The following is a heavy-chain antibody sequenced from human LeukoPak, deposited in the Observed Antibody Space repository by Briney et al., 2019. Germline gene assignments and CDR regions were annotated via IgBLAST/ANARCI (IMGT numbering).Heavy chain of an antibody. V-gene: IGHV4-4*02. CDR3: SRLPDP. J-gene: IGHJ5*02. CDR1: GVSISSSNW. Sequence: SETLSLTCAVSGVSISSSNWWHWVRQPPGKGLEWIGEIYHSGSTNYNPSLKSRVTISVDKSKNQFSLKLCSVTAADTAVYYCSRLPDPWGQGTLVTVSS. CDR2: IYHSGST.